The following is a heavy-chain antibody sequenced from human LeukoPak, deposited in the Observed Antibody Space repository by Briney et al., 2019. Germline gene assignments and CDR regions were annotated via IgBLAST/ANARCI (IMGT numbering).Heavy chain of an antibody. V-gene: IGHV3-30-3*01. Sequence: GGSLRLSCAASGFTFSSYAMHWVRQAPGKGLEWVAVISYDGSNKYYADSVKGRFTISRDNSKNTLYLQMNSLRAEDTAVYYCARDLAMVTGDYWGQGTLVTVSS. J-gene: IGHJ4*02. D-gene: IGHD5-18*01. CDR2: ISYDGSNK. CDR1: GFTFSSYA. CDR3: ARDLAMVTGDY.